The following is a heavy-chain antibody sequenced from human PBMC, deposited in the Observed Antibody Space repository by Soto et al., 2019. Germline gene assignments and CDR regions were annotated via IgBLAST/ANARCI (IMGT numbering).Heavy chain of an antibody. CDR3: AKGLSYGYYYYYGMDV. CDR2: ISYDGSNK. CDR1: GFTFSSYG. Sequence: SLRLSCAASGFTFSSYGMHWVRQAPGKGLEWVAVISYDGSNKYYADSVKGRFTISRDNSKNTLYLQMNSLRAEDTAVYYCAKGLSYGYYYYYGMDVWSQGTTVTVSS. V-gene: IGHV3-30*18. J-gene: IGHJ6*02. D-gene: IGHD5-18*01.